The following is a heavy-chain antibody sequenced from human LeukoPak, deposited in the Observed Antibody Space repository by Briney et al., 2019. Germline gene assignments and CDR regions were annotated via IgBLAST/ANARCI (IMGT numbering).Heavy chain of an antibody. CDR3: ARGRRGKYSPYFYYHMDV. D-gene: IGHD1-26*01. V-gene: IGHV4-31*03. CDR1: GDSISSGLYY. CDR2: THYCGTT. Sequence: TLSLTCTVSGDSISSGLYYYNWIRQHPGEGLEWIGCTHYCGTTYYSSSLKSRLIISLDTSKNQLSLKLTSVTAADTAVYYCARGRRGKYSPYFYYHMDVWGTGTTVTIPS. J-gene: IGHJ6*03.